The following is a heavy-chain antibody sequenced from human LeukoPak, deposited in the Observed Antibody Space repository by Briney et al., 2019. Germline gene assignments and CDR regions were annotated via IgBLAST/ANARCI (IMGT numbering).Heavy chain of an antibody. CDR1: GGSISSYY. J-gene: IGHJ4*02. Sequence: SETLSLTCTVSGGSISSYYWSWIRQPAGKGLEWIGRIYTSGSTNYNPSLKSRVTMSVDTSKNQFSLKLSSVTAADTTGYYCAKQLGDCGNRDVYYFAFWGQGTLVTVSS. CDR3: AKQLGDCGNRDVYYFAF. V-gene: IGHV4-4*07. D-gene: IGHD4-23*01. CDR2: IYTSGST.